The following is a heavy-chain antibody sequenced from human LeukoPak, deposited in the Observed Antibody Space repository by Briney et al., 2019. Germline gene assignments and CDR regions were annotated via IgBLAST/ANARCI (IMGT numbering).Heavy chain of an antibody. CDR2: INHSGST. CDR3: ASEDADYGDYYFDY. V-gene: IGHV4-34*01. J-gene: IGHJ4*02. CDR1: GGSFSGYY. D-gene: IGHD4-17*01. Sequence: PSETLSLTCAVYGGSFSGYYWSWIRQPPGKGLEWIGEINHSGSTNYNPSLKSRVTISVDTSKNQFSLKLSSVTAADTAVYYCASEDADYGDYYFDYWGQGTLVTVSS.